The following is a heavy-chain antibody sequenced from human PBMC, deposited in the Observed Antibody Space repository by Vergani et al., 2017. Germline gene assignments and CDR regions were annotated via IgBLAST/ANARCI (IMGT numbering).Heavy chain of an antibody. V-gene: IGHV4-59*01. Sequence: QVQLQESGPGLVKPSETLSLTCTVSGGSISSYYWSWIRQPPGKGLEWIGYIYYSGSTNYNPPLKSRVTISVDTSKNQFSLKLSSVTAADTAVYYCARVRAAAEYYNSYYYMDGWGRGTTFTVSS. D-gene: IGHD3-16*01. CDR1: GGSISSYY. J-gene: IGHJ6*03. CDR2: IYYSGST. CDR3: ARVRAAAEYYNSYYYMDG.